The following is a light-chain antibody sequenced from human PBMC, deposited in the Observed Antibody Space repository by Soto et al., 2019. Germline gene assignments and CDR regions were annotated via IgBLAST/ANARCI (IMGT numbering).Light chain of an antibody. J-gene: IGKJ2*01. CDR2: GAS. V-gene: IGKV3-20*01. CDR1: QSLTTNY. CDR3: QHDGRSPLMYT. Sequence: EIVLTQSPGTLSLSPGERVTLSCRASQSLTTNYLAWYQQKPGQAPRLLIYGASNRATGVPDRFSGSGSGTDFTLTMTRLEPEDFAVYYCQHDGRSPLMYTFGQGTKLGVK.